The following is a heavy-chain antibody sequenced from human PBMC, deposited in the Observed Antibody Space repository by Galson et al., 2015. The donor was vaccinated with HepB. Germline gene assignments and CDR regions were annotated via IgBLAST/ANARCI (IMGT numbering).Heavy chain of an antibody. CDR2: IAYDGRSE. D-gene: IGHD1-26*01. J-gene: IGHJ4*02. CDR3: AKSEIGASYQGEAFGH. CDR1: GFTFNTYG. V-gene: IGHV3-30*18. Sequence: SLRLSCAASGFTFNTYGMHWVRQAPGKGLEWVAVIAYDGRSEYYADPVKGRFTISRDNSKNTVYLQMNSLRAEDTAVYYCAKSEIGASYQGEAFGHWGQGTLVTVSS.